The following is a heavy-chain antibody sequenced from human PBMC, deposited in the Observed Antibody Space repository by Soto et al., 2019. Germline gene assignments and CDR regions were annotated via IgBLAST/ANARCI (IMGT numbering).Heavy chain of an antibody. CDR2: IYYSGST. CDR1: GGSISGGGYY. Sequence: SETLSLTXTVSGGSISGGGYYWSWIRQHPGKGLEWIGYIYYSGSTYYNPSLKSRVTISVDTSKNQFSLKLSSVTAADTAVYYCARDIGPIAAAGKFYYYGMDVWGQGTTVTVSS. D-gene: IGHD6-13*01. CDR3: ARDIGPIAAAGKFYYYGMDV. J-gene: IGHJ6*02. V-gene: IGHV4-31*02.